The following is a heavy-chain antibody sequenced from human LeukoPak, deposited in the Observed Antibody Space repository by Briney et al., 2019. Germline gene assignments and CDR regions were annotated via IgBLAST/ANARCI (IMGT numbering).Heavy chain of an antibody. Sequence: SETLSLTCAVYGGSFSGYYWSWIRQPPGKGLEWIGEINHSGSTNYNPSLKSRVTISVDTSKNQFSLKLSSVTAADTAVYYCARASYYYGLWGQGTLVTVSS. D-gene: IGHD3-10*01. J-gene: IGHJ4*02. V-gene: IGHV4-34*01. CDR3: ARASYYYGL. CDR1: GGSFSGYY. CDR2: INHSGST.